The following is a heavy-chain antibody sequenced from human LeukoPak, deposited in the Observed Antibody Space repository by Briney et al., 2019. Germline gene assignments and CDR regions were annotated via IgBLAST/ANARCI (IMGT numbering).Heavy chain of an antibody. V-gene: IGHV3-21*01. CDR3: ARDPYSGAYGDTYFMDV. Sequence: GGSLRLSCEAFGFSFSSYNMDWVRQTPGKGLEWISSITTSSSYTFYADSVKGRFTISRDNARNSLYLQMNSLTAEDTAVYYCARDPYSGAYGDTYFMDVWGKGTTVTISS. CDR1: GFSFSSYN. J-gene: IGHJ6*03. D-gene: IGHD1-26*01. CDR2: ITTSSSYT.